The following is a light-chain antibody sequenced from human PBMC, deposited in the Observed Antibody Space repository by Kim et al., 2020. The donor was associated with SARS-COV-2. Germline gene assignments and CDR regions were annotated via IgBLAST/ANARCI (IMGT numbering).Light chain of an antibody. CDR2: AAS. CDR1: QAISSW. J-gene: IGKJ4*01. Sequence: DIQMTKSPYSVSASVGDRVTLTCRASQAISSWLAWYQQKPGKAPNLLIYAASSLQSGVPSRSSGSGSETNFTLTISSLQPEDFATYYCQQASSFPLTFGGVTKVDIK. V-gene: IGKV1-12*01. CDR3: QQASSFPLT.